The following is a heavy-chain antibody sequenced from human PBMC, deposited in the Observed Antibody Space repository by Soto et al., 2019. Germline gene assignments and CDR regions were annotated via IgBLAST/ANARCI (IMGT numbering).Heavy chain of an antibody. CDR2: IYHSGST. CDR1: GGSISSGGYS. Sequence: QLQLQESGSGLVKPSQTLSLTCAVSGGSISSGGYSWSWIRQPPGKGLEWIGYIYHSGSTYYNPSRKSRVTISVDRSKNQFSRKLSSVTAADTAVYYCARGNYYDSSGYYDLWGQGTLVTVSS. D-gene: IGHD3-22*01. J-gene: IGHJ5*02. CDR3: ARGNYYDSSGYYDL. V-gene: IGHV4-30-2*01.